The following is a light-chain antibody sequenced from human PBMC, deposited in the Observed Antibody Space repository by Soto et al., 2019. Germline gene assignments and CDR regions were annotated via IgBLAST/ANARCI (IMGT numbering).Light chain of an antibody. CDR3: QQYDAYPWP. CDR2: KAS. V-gene: IGKV1-5*03. Sequence: DIQMTQSPSTLSASVGDRVTITCRASQSVGSWLAWYQQKPGKAPKYLIYKASILESGVPSRFSGSGSGTEFTLTISSLQPDEFATYYCQQYDAYPWPFGQGTKLDFK. J-gene: IGKJ2*01. CDR1: QSVGSW.